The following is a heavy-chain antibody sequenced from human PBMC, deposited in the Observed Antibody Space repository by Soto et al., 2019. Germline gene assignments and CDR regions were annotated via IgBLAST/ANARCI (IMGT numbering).Heavy chain of an antibody. CDR2: ISGSGGST. D-gene: IGHD6-19*01. V-gene: IGHV3-23*01. J-gene: IGHJ4*02. CDR3: AKVYDYSSGWERIDY. CDR1: GFTFSSYA. Sequence: EVQLLESGGGLVQPGGSLRLSCAASGFTFSSYAMSVAPQAPGKGLEWVSAISGSGGSTYYADSVKGRFTISRDNSKNTLCLQMTSLRAEDTAVYYCAKVYDYSSGWERIDYWGQGTRVTVSS.